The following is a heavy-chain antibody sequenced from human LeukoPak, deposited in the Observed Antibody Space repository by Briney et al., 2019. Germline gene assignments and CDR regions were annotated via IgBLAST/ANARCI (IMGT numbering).Heavy chain of an antibody. CDR1: GFTFSSYG. CDR2: IRYDGSNK. Sequence: GGSLRLSCAASGFTFSSYGMHWFRQAPGKGLEWVAFIRYDGSNKYYADSVKGRFTISRDNSKNTLYLQMNSLRAEDTAVYYCAKLATYYYGSGSYIASDWGQGTLVTVSS. CDR3: AKLATYYYGSGSYIASD. D-gene: IGHD3-10*01. J-gene: IGHJ4*02. V-gene: IGHV3-30*02.